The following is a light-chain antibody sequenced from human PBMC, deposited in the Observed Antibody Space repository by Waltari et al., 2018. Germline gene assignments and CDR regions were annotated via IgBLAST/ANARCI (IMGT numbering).Light chain of an antibody. Sequence: QSVLTQPPSVSGAPGQRVTISCTGSSSNIGAVHDVNWYQRLPGTAPKLLIYGNTNRPSGVPDRFSGSKSGTSASLAITGLQAEDEADYFCQSFDNYVSGGTVFGGGTKLAVL. CDR2: GNT. J-gene: IGLJ3*02. CDR3: QSFDNYVSGGTV. V-gene: IGLV1-40*01. CDR1: SSNIGAVHD.